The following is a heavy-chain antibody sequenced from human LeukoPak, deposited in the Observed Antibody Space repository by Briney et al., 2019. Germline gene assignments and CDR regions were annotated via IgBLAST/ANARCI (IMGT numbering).Heavy chain of an antibody. CDR1: GFTFSSYW. CDR2: INSDGSST. J-gene: IGHJ4*02. D-gene: IGHD1-7*01. Sequence: QAGGSLRLSCAATGFTFSSYWMHWVRQAPGKGLVWVSRINSDGSSTSYADAVKGRFTISRDNAKNTLYLQMNSLRAEDTAVYYCARGGLTGTTIPYFDYWGRGTLVSVSS. V-gene: IGHV3-74*01. CDR3: ARGGLTGTTIPYFDY.